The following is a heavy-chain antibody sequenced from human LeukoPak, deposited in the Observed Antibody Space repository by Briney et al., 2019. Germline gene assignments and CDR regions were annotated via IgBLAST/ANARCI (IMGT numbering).Heavy chain of an antibody. Sequence: SETLSLTCTVSGGSISSSSYYWGWIRQPPGKGLEWIGSIYYSGSTYYNPSLKSRVTISVDTSKNQFSLKLSSVTAADTAVYYCARHVYYDILTPLDMDVWGKGTTVTVSS. J-gene: IGHJ6*03. CDR2: IYYSGST. D-gene: IGHD3-9*01. CDR3: ARHVYYDILTPLDMDV. CDR1: GGSISSSSYY. V-gene: IGHV4-39*01.